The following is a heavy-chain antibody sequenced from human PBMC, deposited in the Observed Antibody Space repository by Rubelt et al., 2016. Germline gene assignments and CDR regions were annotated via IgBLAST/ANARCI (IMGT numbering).Heavy chain of an antibody. D-gene: IGHD2-15*01. CDR2: ISTTSYYI. CDR1: GFSFRSYS. Sequence: EVQLVESGGGLVQPGGSLRLSCAASGFSFRSYSMNWVRQAPGKGLEWVSSISTTSYYIYYADSVKGRFITFRDNAKNSLYLQMNSLRAEETAVDFCARGVAASGDQPFDYWGQGILVTVSS. V-gene: IGHV3-21*01. CDR3: ARGVAASGDQPFDY. J-gene: IGHJ4*02.